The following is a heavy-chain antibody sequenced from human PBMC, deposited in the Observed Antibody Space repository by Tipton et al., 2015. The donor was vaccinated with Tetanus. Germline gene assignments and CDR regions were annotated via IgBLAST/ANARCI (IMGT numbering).Heavy chain of an antibody. V-gene: IGHV4-34*01. J-gene: IGHJ4*02. CDR1: GITVRDAW. Sequence: LRLSCAASGITVRDAWMGWVRQSPGKGLEWIGEIHPSGSVNYNPSLKSRVTILLDTSENQFSLKLSSVTGADTAVYYCARGRDQYKSGNYWGQGTLVTVSS. CDR3: ARGRDQYKSGNY. D-gene: IGHD5-24*01. CDR2: IHPSGSV.